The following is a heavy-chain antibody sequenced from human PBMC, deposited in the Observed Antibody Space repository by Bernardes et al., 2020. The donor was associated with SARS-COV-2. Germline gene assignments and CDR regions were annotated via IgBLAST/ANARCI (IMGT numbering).Heavy chain of an antibody. CDR3: ARDLDSGMDV. CDR1: GFSLSNYW. CDR2: IKQDGSDK. Sequence: GGSLRLSCAASGFSLSNYWMSWVRQAPGKGLELVANIKQDGSDKYYLDSVKGRFTVSRDNAKNSLYLQMNSLRVEDTALYYCARDLDSGMDVWGQGTTVTVSS. V-gene: IGHV3-7*01. J-gene: IGHJ6*02.